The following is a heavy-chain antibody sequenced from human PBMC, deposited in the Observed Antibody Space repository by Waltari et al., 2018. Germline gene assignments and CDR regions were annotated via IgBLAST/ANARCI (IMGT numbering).Heavy chain of an antibody. D-gene: IGHD2-15*01. V-gene: IGHV4-4*02. CDR1: GDSMSGNYW. J-gene: IGHJ4*02. Sequence: QVQLQESGPGLVKPSGTLSLTCGVPGDSMSGNYWWSWVRRPPGKGLEWIGQVHRSGRTNYNPPLESRVTVSIDTFNSQFSLEVTSATAADTALYFCARDRGRGLYLDSWGRGILVTVSP. CDR3: ARDRGRGLYLDS. CDR2: VHRSGRT.